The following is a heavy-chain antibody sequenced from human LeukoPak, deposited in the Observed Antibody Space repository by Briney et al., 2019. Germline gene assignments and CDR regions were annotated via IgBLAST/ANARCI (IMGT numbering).Heavy chain of an antibody. CDR3: ARLDILVPRAVEWFDP. D-gene: IGHD2-2*01. V-gene: IGHV4-4*07. CDR2: IYSSGTT. Sequence: SETLSLTCSVSGGSISSLYWSWIRRPAGKGLEWLGRIYSSGTTDYSPSLMSRVTMSLDTSKNHISLRLRSVTAADTAVYYCARLDILVPRAVEWFDPWGQGTVVTVSS. CDR1: GGSISSLY. J-gene: IGHJ5*01.